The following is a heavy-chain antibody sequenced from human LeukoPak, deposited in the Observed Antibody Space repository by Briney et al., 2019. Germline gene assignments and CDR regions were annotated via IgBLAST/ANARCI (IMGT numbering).Heavy chain of an antibody. CDR3: ARLTTSACYYDY. CDR2: IYWNDDK. J-gene: IGHJ4*02. D-gene: IGHD1-1*01. V-gene: IGHV2-5*01. Sequence: SGPTLVNATQTLTLTCTFSGFSVSTSGVAVGWIRRPPGKALEWLGHIYWNDDKYYKTSLKSRLTVTKDTSENQVVLTMTNMDPVDTATYYCARLTTSACYYDYWGQGTLVTASS. CDR1: GFSVSTSGVA.